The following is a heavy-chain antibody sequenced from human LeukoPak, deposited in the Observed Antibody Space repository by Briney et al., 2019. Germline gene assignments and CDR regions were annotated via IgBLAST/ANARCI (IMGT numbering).Heavy chain of an antibody. CDR1: GFTFSSYA. J-gene: IGHJ4*02. CDR2: ISGSGGST. V-gene: IGHV3-23*01. CDR3: AKDRVPMSVTTPLSFDY. Sequence: PGGSLRLSCAASGFTFSSYAMSWVRQAAGKGLEWVSAISGSGGSTYYADSVAGWFTISRDNSKNTLYLQMNSLRAEDTAVYYCAKDRVPMSVTTPLSFDYWGQGTLVTVSS. D-gene: IGHD4-11*01.